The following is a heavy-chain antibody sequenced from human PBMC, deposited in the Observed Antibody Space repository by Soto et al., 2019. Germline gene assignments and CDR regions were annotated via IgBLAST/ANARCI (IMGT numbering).Heavy chain of an antibody. CDR3: ARGYWRLGESYYFDY. Sequence: EVQLVESGGGLIQPGGSLRLSCETSGFTVSSSYMSWVRQAPGMGWEWVSVILTGGDTHYADSVKGRFTVSRDNSQNTVYLHMNNLRGEDTATYYCARGYWRLGESYYFDYWGQGTLVTVSS. CDR2: ILTGGDT. V-gene: IGHV3-53*01. D-gene: IGHD3-16*01. J-gene: IGHJ4*02. CDR1: GFTVSSSY.